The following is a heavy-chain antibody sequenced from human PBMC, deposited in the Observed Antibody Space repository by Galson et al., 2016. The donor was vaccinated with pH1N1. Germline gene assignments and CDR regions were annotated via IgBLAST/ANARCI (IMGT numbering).Heavy chain of an antibody. CDR1: GYTFTRYY. Sequence: SVKVSCKASGYTFTRYYFHWVRQAPGQGLEWMGVIDPSDGGTTYAQKFQARVTMTRDTSTSTVYVEVYSLKSEGTAVYYCTRDLGRLRDYWGQGTLVTVSS. D-gene: IGHD1-26*01. CDR2: IDPSDGGT. J-gene: IGHJ4*02. V-gene: IGHV1-46*03. CDR3: TRDLGRLRDY.